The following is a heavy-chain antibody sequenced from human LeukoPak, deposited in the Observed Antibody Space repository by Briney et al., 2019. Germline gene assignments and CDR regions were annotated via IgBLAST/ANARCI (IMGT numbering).Heavy chain of an antibody. J-gene: IGHJ4*02. Sequence: GGSLRLSCAAAGFTFSNAWRNWVRQAPGEGLEWVGLFKSKANGGTTDYAAPVKGRFTMSRDDSENTLYLQMNNLKTEDTAVYYCVTEPSGSFHYRGQGTLVTVSS. CDR3: VTEPSGSFHY. CDR2: FKSKANGGTT. CDR1: GFTFSNAW. V-gene: IGHV3-15*01. D-gene: IGHD3-10*01.